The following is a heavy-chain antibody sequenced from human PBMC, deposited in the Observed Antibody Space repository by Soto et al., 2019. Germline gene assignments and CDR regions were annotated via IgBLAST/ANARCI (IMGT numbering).Heavy chain of an antibody. V-gene: IGHV1-18*04. Sequence: ASVKVSCKASGYTFTSYGISWVRQAPGQGLEWMGWISPYNANTNYAQKFQGRVTMTTETPTSTSYMELRGLRSDDTAVYYCASSLDYGDYIVGYAFDIWGQGTMVTVSS. CDR3: ASSLDYGDYIVGYAFDI. CDR1: GYTFTSYG. J-gene: IGHJ3*02. CDR2: ISPYNANT. D-gene: IGHD4-17*01.